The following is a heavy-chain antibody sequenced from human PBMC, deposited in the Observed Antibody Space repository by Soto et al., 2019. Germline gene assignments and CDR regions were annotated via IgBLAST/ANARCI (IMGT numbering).Heavy chain of an antibody. V-gene: IGHV6-1*01. CDR2: TYYRSKWFY. J-gene: IGHJ2*01. Sequence: PSQTLSLTCAISGDSVSSGTATWSWIRQSPSRGLEWLGRTYYRSKWFYDYAPSVQSRIAITPDTSKNQLSLHLNSVTPEDTAIYFCAREGGGWHWYFVLGGRAPLVTFSS. D-gene: IGHD6-19*01. CDR3: AREGGGWHWYFVL. CDR1: GDSVSSGTAT.